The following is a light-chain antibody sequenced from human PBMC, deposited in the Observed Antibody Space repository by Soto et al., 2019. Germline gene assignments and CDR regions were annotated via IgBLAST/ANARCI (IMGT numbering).Light chain of an antibody. CDR3: QQYNSYSWT. CDR1: ESISSW. Sequence: DIPMTQSPPPLSASAGDRVTITCRASESISSWLAWYQQKPGKAPKLLMYKASSLESGVPSRFSGSGSGTEFTLTISSLQPDDFATYYCQQYNSYSWTFGQGTKVDIK. J-gene: IGKJ1*01. V-gene: IGKV1-5*03. CDR2: KAS.